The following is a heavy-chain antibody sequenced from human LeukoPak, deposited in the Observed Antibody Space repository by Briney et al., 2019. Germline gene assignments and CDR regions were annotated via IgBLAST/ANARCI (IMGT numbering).Heavy chain of an antibody. CDR3: AKGEDYGSGTVHFAS. CDR1: GGSISSSNW. V-gene: IGHV4-4*02. Sequence: SGTLSLTCAVSGGSISSSNWWSWVRQPPGKGLEWIGEIYHGGSTNYNPSLKSRVAMSVDRSRNQFSLQLSSVTAADTAVYYCAKGEDYGSGTVHFASWGQGTLVTVSS. CDR2: IYHGGST. D-gene: IGHD3-10*01. J-gene: IGHJ4*02.